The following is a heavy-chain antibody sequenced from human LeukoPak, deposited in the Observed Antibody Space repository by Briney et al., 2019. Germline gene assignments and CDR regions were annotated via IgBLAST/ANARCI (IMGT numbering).Heavy chain of an antibody. CDR3: ARGRGSGKFPGLFDY. D-gene: IGHD6-19*01. Sequence: PSETLSLTCTVSGGSISSYYWSWIRQPPGKGLEWIGYIYSSGSTNCNPSLKSRATLSVDTSKNQFSLKLSSVTAADTAVYYCARGRGSGKFPGLFDYWGQGTLVTVSS. CDR2: IYSSGST. V-gene: IGHV4-59*01. CDR1: GGSISSYY. J-gene: IGHJ4*02.